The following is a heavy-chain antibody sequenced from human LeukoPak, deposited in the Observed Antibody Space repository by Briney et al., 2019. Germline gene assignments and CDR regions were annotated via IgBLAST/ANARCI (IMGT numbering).Heavy chain of an antibody. V-gene: IGHV4-39*07. Sequence: PSETLSLTCTVSGGSISSSSYYWGWIRQPPGKGLEWIGSIYYSGSTYYNPSLKSRVTISVDTSKNQFSLKLSSVTAADTAVYYCASSPDGGAFDIWGQGTMVTVSS. D-gene: IGHD4-23*01. CDR3: ASSPDGGAFDI. CDR2: IYYSGST. CDR1: GGSISSSSYY. J-gene: IGHJ3*02.